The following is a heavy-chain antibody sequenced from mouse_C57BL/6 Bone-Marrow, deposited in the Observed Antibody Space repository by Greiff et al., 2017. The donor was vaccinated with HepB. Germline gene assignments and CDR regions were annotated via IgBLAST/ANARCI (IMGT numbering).Heavy chain of an antibody. CDR1: GFNIKDDY. D-gene: IGHD2-12*01. J-gene: IGHJ1*03. V-gene: IGHV14-4*01. CDR2: IDPENGDT. CDR3: TTNTRYFDV. Sequence: VHVKQSGAELVRPGASVKLSCTASGFNIKDDYMHWVKQRPEQGLEWIGWIDPENGDTEYASKFQGKATITADTSSNTAYLQLSSLTSEDTAVYYCTTNTRYFDVWGTGTTVTVSS.